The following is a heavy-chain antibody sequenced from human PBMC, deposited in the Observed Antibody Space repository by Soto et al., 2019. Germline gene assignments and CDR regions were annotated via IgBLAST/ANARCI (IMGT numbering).Heavy chain of an antibody. J-gene: IGHJ4*02. CDR2: IWYDGSNT. D-gene: IGHD7-27*01. CDR1: GFIFSSFG. CDR3: VRDLLGSGGHFDY. V-gene: IGHV3-33*01. Sequence: GGSLRLSCAASGFIFSSFGMHWVRQAPGKGLEWVAHIWYDGSNTYYADSVKGRFTISRDNSRNTLYLQMNSLRAEDTAVYHCVRDLLGSGGHFDYWGQGTPVTVSS.